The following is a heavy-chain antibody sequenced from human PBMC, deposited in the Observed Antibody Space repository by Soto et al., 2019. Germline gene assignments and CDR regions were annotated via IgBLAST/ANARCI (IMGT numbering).Heavy chain of an antibody. V-gene: IGHV4-61*01. Sequence: QVQLQESGPGLVKPSETLSLTCSVSGGSVNSGNYYWSWIRQPPGKGLEWIGYIYYSGSTNYNPSLTGRVTISLDTSKNQFSLSLNSVTAADTAVYYCARVGVTMIRGADYWGQGTLVTVSS. D-gene: IGHD3-10*01. CDR1: GGSVNSGNYY. J-gene: IGHJ4*02. CDR2: IYYSGST. CDR3: ARVGVTMIRGADY.